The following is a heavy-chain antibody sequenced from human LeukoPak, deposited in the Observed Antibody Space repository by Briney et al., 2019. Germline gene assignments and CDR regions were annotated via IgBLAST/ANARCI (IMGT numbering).Heavy chain of an antibody. D-gene: IGHD6-13*01. CDR1: GRSISSGSYY. Sequence: SETLSLTCTVAGRSISSGSYYWSWIRQPAGKGLEWIGRIYTSGSTNYNPSLKSRVTISVDTSKNQFSLKLSSVTAADTAVYYCARERIAAAGPNWFDPWGQGTLVTVSS. V-gene: IGHV4-61*02. CDR2: IYTSGST. CDR3: ARERIAAAGPNWFDP. J-gene: IGHJ5*02.